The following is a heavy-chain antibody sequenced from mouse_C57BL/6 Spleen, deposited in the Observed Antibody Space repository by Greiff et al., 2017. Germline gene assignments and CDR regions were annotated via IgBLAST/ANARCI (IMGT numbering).Heavy chain of an antibody. D-gene: IGHD1-1*01. V-gene: IGHV7-1*01. J-gene: IGHJ1*03. CDR2: SRNKANDYTT. CDR3: ARDANYYGSSWYFDV. CDR1: GFTFSDFY. Sequence: EVQGVESGGGLVQSGRSLRLSCATSGFTFSDFYMEWVRQAPGKGLEWIAASRNKANDYTTEYSASVKGRFIVSRDTSQSILYLQMNALRAEDTAIYYCARDANYYGSSWYFDVWGTGTTVTVSS.